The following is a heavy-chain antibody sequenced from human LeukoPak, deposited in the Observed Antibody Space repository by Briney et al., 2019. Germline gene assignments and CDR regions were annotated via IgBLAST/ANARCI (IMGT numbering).Heavy chain of an antibody. CDR1: GFTFSSYG. V-gene: IGHV3-30*03. CDR3: ATYRQVLLPFES. CDR2: ISYDGSNK. Sequence: GGSLRLSCAASGFTFSSYGMHWVRQAPGKGLEWVAVISYDGSNKYYADCVKGRVNISRDNSKSNLSLQINSLTAEHTAIYYCATYRQVLLPFESWGQGTLVTVSS. J-gene: IGHJ4*02. D-gene: IGHD2-8*02.